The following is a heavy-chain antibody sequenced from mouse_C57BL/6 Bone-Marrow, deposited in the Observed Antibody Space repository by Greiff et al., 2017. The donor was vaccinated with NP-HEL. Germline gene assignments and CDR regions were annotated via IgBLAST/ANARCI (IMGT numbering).Heavy chain of an antibody. J-gene: IGHJ4*01. CDR2: INSDGSAI. CDR3: MGRESYYGKGSYAMDY. D-gene: IGHD1-1*01. Sequence: DVHLVETGGGLVQPGGSRGLSCEGSGFTFSGFWMSWVRQTPGKTLEWIGAINSDGSAINYAPSIKDRFTIFRDNDKSTRYLQMSTVRSEDTATYFCMGRESYYGKGSYAMDYWGQGTSVTVSS. CDR1: GFTFSGFW. V-gene: IGHV11-2*01.